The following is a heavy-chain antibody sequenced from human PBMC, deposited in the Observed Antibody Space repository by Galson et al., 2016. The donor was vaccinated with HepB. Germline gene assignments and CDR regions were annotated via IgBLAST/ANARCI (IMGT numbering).Heavy chain of an antibody. Sequence: PALVKPTQTLTLTRSVSGFSLTPAGLGVSWIRQPPGKALEWLAHIFWSDEKSFSPSLKSRLTLSKDNSKSQVVLIVTSVDPLDTGTYYCARIKQLIPGFYFYGMDVWGHGATITVSS. V-gene: IGHV2-26*01. D-gene: IGHD6-13*01. CDR3: ARIKQLIPGFYFYGMDV. J-gene: IGHJ6*02. CDR2: IFWSDEK. CDR1: GFSLTPAGLG.